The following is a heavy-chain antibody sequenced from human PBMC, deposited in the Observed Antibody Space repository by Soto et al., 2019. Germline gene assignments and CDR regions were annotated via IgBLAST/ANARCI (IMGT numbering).Heavy chain of an antibody. J-gene: IGHJ6*02. CDR1: GGSISSGGYY. CDR2: IYYSGST. V-gene: IGHV4-31*03. Sequence: SETLSLTCTVSGGSISSGGYYWSWIRQHPGKGLEWIGYIYYSGSTYYNPSLKSRVTISVDTSKNQFSLKLSSVTAADTAVYYCARKLGATGGVDYYYYYGMDVWGQGTTVTVSS. CDR3: ARKLGATGGVDYYYYYGMDV. D-gene: IGHD1-26*01.